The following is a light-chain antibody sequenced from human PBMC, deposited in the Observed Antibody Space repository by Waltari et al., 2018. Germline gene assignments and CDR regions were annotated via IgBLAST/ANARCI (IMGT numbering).Light chain of an antibody. J-gene: IGLJ3*02. CDR2: EVI. CDR3: CSYAAGNAWV. CDR1: SSYVGNYNL. Sequence: QSALTQPASVSGSPGQSITISCTGTSSYVGNYNLFSWYQQHPGKVPKLMIFEVIKRPSGVSNRFSASKSGNTASLTISGLQAEDEADYYCCSYAAGNAWVFGGGTKLTVL. V-gene: IGLV2-23*02.